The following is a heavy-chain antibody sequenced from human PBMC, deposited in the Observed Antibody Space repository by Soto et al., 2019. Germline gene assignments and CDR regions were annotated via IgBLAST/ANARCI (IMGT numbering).Heavy chain of an antibody. CDR1: GGTFSSYA. V-gene: IGHV1-69*13. CDR2: IIPIFGTA. D-gene: IGHD5-12*01. CDR3: ARGHSDIVATTIYYYYGMDV. J-gene: IGHJ6*02. Sequence: SVKVSCKASGGTFSSYAISWVRQAPGQGLEWMGGIIPIFGTANYAQKFQGRVTITADESTSTAYMELSSLRSEDTAVYYCARGHSDIVATTIYYYYGMDVWGQGTTVTVSS.